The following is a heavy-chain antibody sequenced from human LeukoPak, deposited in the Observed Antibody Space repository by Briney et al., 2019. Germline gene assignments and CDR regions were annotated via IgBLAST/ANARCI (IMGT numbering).Heavy chain of an antibody. CDR2: IKQDGSEK. V-gene: IGHV3-7*03. J-gene: IGHJ4*02. CDR3: ARWNDYGGNSGEFDY. CDR1: GFTFSSYW. D-gene: IGHD4-23*01. Sequence: PGGSLRLSCAASGFTFSSYWMSWVRQAPGKGLEWVANIKQDGSEKYYVDSVKGRFTISRDNAKNSLYLQMNSLRAEDTAVYYCARWNDYGGNSGEFDYWGQGTLVTVSS.